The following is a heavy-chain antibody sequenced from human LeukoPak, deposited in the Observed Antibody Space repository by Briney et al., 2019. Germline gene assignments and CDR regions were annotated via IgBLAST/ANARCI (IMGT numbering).Heavy chain of an antibody. CDR1: GFTFSSYA. V-gene: IGHV3-23*01. CDR3: AKESPYAVGGTGRVYYFDY. Sequence: GGSLRLSCAASGFTFSSYAMSWVRRAPGKGLEWVSAISNSGRTYYADSVKGRFTISRDNSKNTLHLQMNSLRAEDTAVYYCAKESPYAVGGTGRVYYFDYWGQGALVTVSS. D-gene: IGHD1-26*01. CDR2: ISNSGRT. J-gene: IGHJ4*02.